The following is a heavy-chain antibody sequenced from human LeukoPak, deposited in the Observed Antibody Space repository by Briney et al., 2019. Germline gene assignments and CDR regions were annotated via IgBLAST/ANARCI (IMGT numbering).Heavy chain of an antibody. CDR1: GFTFSSYA. D-gene: IGHD3-22*01. V-gene: IGHV3-23*01. CDR2: ISGSGGST. J-gene: IGHJ4*02. CDR3: AKDYDSSGYYYGLDY. Sequence: GGSLRLSCAASGFTFSSYAMSWVRQAPGKRLEWVSAISGSGGSTYYADSVKGRFTISRDNSKNTLYLQMNSLRAEDTAVYYCAKDYDSSGYYYGLDYWGQGTLVTVSS.